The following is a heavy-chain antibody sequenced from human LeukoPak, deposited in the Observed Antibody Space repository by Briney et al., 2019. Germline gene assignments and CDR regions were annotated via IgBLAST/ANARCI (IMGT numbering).Heavy chain of an antibody. CDR1: GFTFSNAR. J-gene: IGHJ4*02. D-gene: IGHD2-21*02. CDR3: TTDCGGDRYKRIS. CDR2: IKSKTDGGTT. Sequence: GGSLRLSCAASGFTFSNARMSWVRQAPGKGLEWVGRIKSKTDGGTTDYAAPVKGRFTISRDDSKNTLYLQMNSLKTEDTAVYYCTTDCGGDRYKRISWGQGTLVTVSS. V-gene: IGHV3-15*01.